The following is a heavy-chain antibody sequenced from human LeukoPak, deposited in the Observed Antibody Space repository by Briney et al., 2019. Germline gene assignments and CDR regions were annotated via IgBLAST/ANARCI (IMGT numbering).Heavy chain of an antibody. CDR1: GGSISSGSYY. J-gene: IGHJ3*02. CDR3: ARVPYYYDSSGYYDAFDI. Sequence: PAQTLSLTCTVSGGSISSGSYYWSWIRQPAGKGLEWIGRIYTSESTNYNPSLKSRVTISVDTSKNQFSLKLSSVTAADTAVYYCARVPYYYDSSGYYDAFDIWGQGTMVTVSS. CDR2: IYTSEST. V-gene: IGHV4-61*02. D-gene: IGHD3-22*01.